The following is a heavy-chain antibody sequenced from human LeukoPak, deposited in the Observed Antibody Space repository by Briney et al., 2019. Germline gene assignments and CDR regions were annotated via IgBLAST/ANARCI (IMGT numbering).Heavy chain of an antibody. Sequence: GGSLRLSCAASGFTFSSYWMSWVRQAPGKGLEWVANIKQDGSEENFVDSVRGRFTISRDNAKKSLYLQMNSLRAEDTAVYYCARGSSAGASLRHDYWGQGTLVTVSS. J-gene: IGHJ4*02. CDR1: GFTFSSYW. D-gene: IGHD1-26*01. V-gene: IGHV3-7*01. CDR3: ARGSSAGASLRHDY. CDR2: IKQDGSEE.